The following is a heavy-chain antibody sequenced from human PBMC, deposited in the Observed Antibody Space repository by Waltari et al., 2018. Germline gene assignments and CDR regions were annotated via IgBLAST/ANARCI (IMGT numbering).Heavy chain of an antibody. D-gene: IGHD1-26*01. J-gene: IGHJ4*02. CDR3: ARERYSGLYYFDY. CDR1: GFTVSSNY. V-gene: IGHV3-53*01. CDR2: IYSGGSP. Sequence: EVQLVESGGGLIKPGGSLRLSCAASGFTVSSNYMSWVRQAPGKGLEWVPVIYSGGSPYSADSVTGRFTISRDNSQKTLYLQMNSLRAEDTAVYYWARERYSGLYYFDYRGQGTLVTVSS.